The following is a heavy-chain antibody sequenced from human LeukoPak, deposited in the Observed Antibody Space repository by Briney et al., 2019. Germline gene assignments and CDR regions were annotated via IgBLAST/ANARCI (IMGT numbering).Heavy chain of an antibody. CDR1: GYSFTSYW. CDR2: IYPGDSDT. CDR3: ERLTPYCSGGSCYGRH. V-gene: IGHV5-51*01. J-gene: IGHJ1*01. D-gene: IGHD2-15*01. Sequence: GESLKISCKGSGYSFTSYWIGWVRQMPGKGLEWMGIIYPGDSDTRYSPSFQGQVTISADKSISTAYLQWSSLKASDTAMYYCERLTPYCSGGSCYGRHWGQGTLVTVSS.